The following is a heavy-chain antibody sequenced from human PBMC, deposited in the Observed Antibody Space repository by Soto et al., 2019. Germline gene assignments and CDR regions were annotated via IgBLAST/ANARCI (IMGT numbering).Heavy chain of an antibody. V-gene: IGHV3-7*03. CDR1: GFTFSSYW. CDR2: IKQDGSEK. J-gene: IGHJ3*02. Sequence: VGSLRLSCAASGFTFSSYWMSWVRQAPGKGLEWVANIKQDGSEKYYVDSVKGRFTISRDNAKNSLYLQMNSLRAEDTAVYYCARNGRVCSGGSCYPDAFDIWGQGTMVTV. CDR3: ARNGRVCSGGSCYPDAFDI. D-gene: IGHD2-15*01.